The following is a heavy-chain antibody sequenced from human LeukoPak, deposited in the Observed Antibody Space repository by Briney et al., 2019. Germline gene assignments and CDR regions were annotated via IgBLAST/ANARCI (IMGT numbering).Heavy chain of an antibody. V-gene: IGHV3-15*01. CDR3: NTIIHDSSSSEGY. CDR1: GFTFANAW. Sequence: GGSLRLSCAASGFTFANAWMNWVRQAPGRGLEWVGRIKSKIDGGTTEYAAPVKGRFTIVRDDSKNTLYLQMNSLKTEDTAVYYCNTIIHDSSSSEGYWGQGALVTVSS. CDR2: IKSKIDGGTT. D-gene: IGHD6-6*01. J-gene: IGHJ4*02.